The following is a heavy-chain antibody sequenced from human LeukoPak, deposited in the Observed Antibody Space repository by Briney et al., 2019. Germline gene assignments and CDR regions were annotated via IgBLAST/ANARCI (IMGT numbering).Heavy chain of an antibody. D-gene: IGHD6-6*01. CDR3: ARIRPSRLYMDV. CDR1: GGSFSGYY. V-gene: IGHV4-59*10. J-gene: IGHJ6*03. Sequence: SETLSLTCAVYGGSFSGYYWSWIRQPAGKGLEWIGRIYTSGGTNYNPSLKSRVTISVDTSKNQFSLKLSSVTAADTAVYYCARIRPSRLYMDVWGKGTTVTVSS. CDR2: IYTSGGT.